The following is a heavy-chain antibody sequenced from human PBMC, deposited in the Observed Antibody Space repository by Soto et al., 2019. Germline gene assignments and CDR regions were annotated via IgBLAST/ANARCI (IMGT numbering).Heavy chain of an antibody. CDR3: ARVQMGADYYYYGMDV. V-gene: IGHV1-69*13. Sequence: GASVKVSCKASGGTFSSYAISWVRQAPGQGLEWMGGIIPIFGTANYAQKFQGRVTITADESTSTAYMELSSLRSDDTAVYYCARVQMGADYYYYGMDVWGQGTTVTVSS. CDR2: IIPIFGTA. D-gene: IGHD1-26*01. CDR1: GGTFSSYA. J-gene: IGHJ6*02.